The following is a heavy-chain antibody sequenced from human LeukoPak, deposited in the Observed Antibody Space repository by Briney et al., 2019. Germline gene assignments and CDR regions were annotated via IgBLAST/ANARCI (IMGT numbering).Heavy chain of an antibody. Sequence: GASVKVSCKASGYTFSSYGISWVRQAPGQGLEWMGWISTYNGDTNYAQKFQGRVTMTSDTSTTTAYMDLRSLRSDDTAVYYCARESPKCGRDCYTDDYHYYYMDVWGKGTTVTVSS. V-gene: IGHV1-18*01. CDR3: ARESPKCGRDCYTDDYHYYYMDV. D-gene: IGHD2-21*01. J-gene: IGHJ6*03. CDR1: GYTFSSYG. CDR2: ISTYNGDT.